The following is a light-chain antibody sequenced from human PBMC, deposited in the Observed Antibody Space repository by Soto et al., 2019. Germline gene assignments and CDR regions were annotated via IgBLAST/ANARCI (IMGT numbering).Light chain of an antibody. J-gene: IGLJ1*01. CDR2: ENN. V-gene: IGLV1-44*01. CDR3: ATWETILNGFV. CDR1: SSNIAFHH. Sequence: QSVLTQPPSASGTPGQRVTISCSGSSSNIAFHHVNWYQHLPGTAPKVLVYENNRRPSGVPDRFSGSKSGTSASLAISGLQSEDEADYFCATWETILNGFVFGTGTKLTVL.